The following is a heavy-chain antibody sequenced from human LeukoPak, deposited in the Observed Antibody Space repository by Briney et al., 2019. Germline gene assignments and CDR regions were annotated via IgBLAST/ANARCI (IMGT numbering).Heavy chain of an antibody. Sequence: SETLSLTCTVSGGSISTYYWTWIRQPPGKGLEWIGYISYSGSTNYNPSLKSRVTFSVDTSKNQFSLKLSSVTAADTAVYYCARGGSGISNAFDIWGQGTMVTVSS. J-gene: IGHJ3*02. D-gene: IGHD3-10*01. CDR3: ARGGSGISNAFDI. V-gene: IGHV4-59*01. CDR1: GGSISTYY. CDR2: ISYSGST.